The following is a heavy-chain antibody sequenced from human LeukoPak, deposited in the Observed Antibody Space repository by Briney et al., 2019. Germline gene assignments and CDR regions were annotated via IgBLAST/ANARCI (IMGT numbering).Heavy chain of an antibody. D-gene: IGHD6-19*01. V-gene: IGHV1-2*02. J-gene: IGHJ5*02. CDR3: AREGVAGTDRFDP. Sequence: ASVKVSCKTSGYTFTGYYMHWVRQAPGQGLEWMGWINPNSGGTNYAQKFQGRVTMTRDTSISTAYMELSRLRSDDTAVYYCAREGVAGTDRFDPWGQGTLVTVSS. CDR2: INPNSGGT. CDR1: GYTFTGYY.